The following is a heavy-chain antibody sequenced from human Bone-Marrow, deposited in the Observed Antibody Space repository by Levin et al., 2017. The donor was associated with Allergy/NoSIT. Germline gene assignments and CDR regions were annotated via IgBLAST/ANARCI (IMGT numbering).Heavy chain of an antibody. CDR1: GFTFNTYW. D-gene: IGHD3-16*02. Sequence: GGSLRLSCGASGFTFNTYWMSWVRQAPGKGLEWVANIRPDGSEKYYVDSVKGRFTISRDNAKSSLYLQMDSLRAEDTAVYYCAGRYLYYFDSWGQGTLVTVSS. CDR3: AGRYLYYFDS. CDR2: IRPDGSEK. V-gene: IGHV3-7*01. J-gene: IGHJ4*02.